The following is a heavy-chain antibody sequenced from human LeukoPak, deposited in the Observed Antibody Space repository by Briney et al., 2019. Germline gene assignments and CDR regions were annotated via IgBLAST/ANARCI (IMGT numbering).Heavy chain of an antibody. J-gene: IGHJ4*02. D-gene: IGHD6-13*01. CDR2: MNPNSGNT. Sequence: ASVKVSCKASGYTFTSYDINWVRQATGQGLEWMGWMNPNSGNTGYAQKFQGRVTITRNTSISTAYMELSSLRSEDTAVYYCARDSPGIAAAGHDYWGQGTLVTVSS. CDR1: GYTFTSYD. CDR3: ARDSPGIAAAGHDY. V-gene: IGHV1-8*03.